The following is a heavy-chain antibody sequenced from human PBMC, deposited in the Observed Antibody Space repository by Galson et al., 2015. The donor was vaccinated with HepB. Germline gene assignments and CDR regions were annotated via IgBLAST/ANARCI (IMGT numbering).Heavy chain of an antibody. D-gene: IGHD3-3*01. CDR1: GFTFSDYY. Sequence: SLRLSCAASGFTFSDYYMSWIRQAPGKGLEWVSYISSSSSYTNYADSVKGRFTISRDNAKNSLYLQMNSLRAEDTAVYYCARGSGFWRGTDGMDVWGQGTTVTVSS. CDR2: ISSSSSYT. J-gene: IGHJ6*02. V-gene: IGHV3-11*06. CDR3: ARGSGFWRGTDGMDV.